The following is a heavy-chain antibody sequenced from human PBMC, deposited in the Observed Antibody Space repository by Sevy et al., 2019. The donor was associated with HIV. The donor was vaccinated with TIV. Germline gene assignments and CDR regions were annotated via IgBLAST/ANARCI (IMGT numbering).Heavy chain of an antibody. CDR3: ARNPVTYSSGWHFDY. CDR1: GFTFSSYG. Sequence: GGSLRLSCAASGFTFSSYGMHWVRQAPGKGLEWVAVIWYDGSNKYYADSVKGRFTISRDNSKNKLYLQMNSLRAEDTAVYYCARNPVTYSSGWHFDYWGQGTLVTVSS. D-gene: IGHD6-19*01. CDR2: IWYDGSNK. V-gene: IGHV3-33*01. J-gene: IGHJ4*02.